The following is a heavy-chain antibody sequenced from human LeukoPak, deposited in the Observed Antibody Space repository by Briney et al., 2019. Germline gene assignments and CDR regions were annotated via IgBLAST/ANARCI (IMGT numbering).Heavy chain of an antibody. CDR1: GGSISSYY. CDR3: AREARGKQWLVPATYYYYMDV. V-gene: IGHV4-59*01. J-gene: IGHJ6*03. CDR2: IYYSGST. D-gene: IGHD6-19*01. Sequence: SETLSLTCTVSGGSISSYYWSWIRQPPGKGLEWIGYIYYSGSTNYNPSLKSRVTISVDTSKNQFSLKLSSVTAADTAVYYCAREARGKQWLVPATYYYYMDVWGKGTTVTVSS.